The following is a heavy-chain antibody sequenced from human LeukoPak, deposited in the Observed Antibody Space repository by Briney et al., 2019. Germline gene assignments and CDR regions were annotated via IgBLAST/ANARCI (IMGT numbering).Heavy chain of an antibody. CDR1: GFTFSRHW. J-gene: IGHJ4*02. CDR3: ARAYLDFTLDY. CDR2: INGDGRST. Sequence: GGSLRLSCTASGFTFSRHWMHWVRQAPGNGLVWVSRINGDGRSTQYADSVKGRFTISRDNTKNTLYLQLDSLRGEDTAVYFCARAYLDFTLDYGGQGTLVTVSS. V-gene: IGHV3-74*03. D-gene: IGHD2-21*01.